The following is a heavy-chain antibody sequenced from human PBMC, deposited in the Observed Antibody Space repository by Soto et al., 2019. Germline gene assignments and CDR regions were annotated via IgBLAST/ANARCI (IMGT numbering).Heavy chain of an antibody. CDR2: ISDDGGET. Sequence: QVQLVESGGGVVQAGGSLQLSCAASRLSFTTYAMHWVRQAPGEGLEWVAVISDDGGETYYADSVRGRFTISRDNSKNTLYLQMNSLRPEDTAVFYCTRSGGTSAPASRFFEYWGQGALVTVSS. J-gene: IGHJ4*02. CDR1: RLSFTTYA. D-gene: IGHD2-2*01. CDR3: TRSGGTSAPASRFFEY. V-gene: IGHV3-30-3*01.